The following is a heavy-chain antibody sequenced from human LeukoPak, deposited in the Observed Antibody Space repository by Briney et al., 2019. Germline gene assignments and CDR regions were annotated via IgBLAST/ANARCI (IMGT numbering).Heavy chain of an antibody. CDR2: ISAYNGNT. Sequence: ASVKVSCKASGYTFTSYGISWVRQAPGQGLEWMGWISAYNGNTNYAQKLQGRVTMTTDTSTSTAYMELRSLRSDDTAVYYCARVPGYDSSGFLDVWGKGTTVTVSS. CDR1: GYTFTSYG. V-gene: IGHV1-18*01. CDR3: ARVPGYDSSGFLDV. J-gene: IGHJ6*04. D-gene: IGHD3-22*01.